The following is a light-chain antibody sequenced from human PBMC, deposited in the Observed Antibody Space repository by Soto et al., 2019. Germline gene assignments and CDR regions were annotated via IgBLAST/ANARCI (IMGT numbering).Light chain of an antibody. CDR1: QSVSSSY. V-gene: IGKV3-20*01. CDR2: GAS. Sequence: EIVLTQSPGTLSLSPGERATLSCRASQSVSSSYLAWYQQKPGQAPRLLIYGASSRATGSPDRFSGSGSGTDFTLTISRLEPEDFAVYYCHQYGSLYTFGQGTKVEIK. CDR3: HQYGSLYT. J-gene: IGKJ2*01.